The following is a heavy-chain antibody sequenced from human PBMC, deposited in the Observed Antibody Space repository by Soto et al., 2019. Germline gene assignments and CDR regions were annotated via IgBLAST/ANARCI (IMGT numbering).Heavy chain of an antibody. CDR3: TRDTYYGMDL. CDR2: IRSKAYGGTT. Sequence: PGGSLRLSCTASGFTFGDYAMSWFRQAPGKGLEWVGFIRSKAYGGTTEYAASVKGRFTISRDDSKSIAYLQMNSLKTDDTSIYYCTRDTYYGMDLWGQGTTVTVS. V-gene: IGHV3-49*03. CDR1: GFTFGDYA. J-gene: IGHJ6*02.